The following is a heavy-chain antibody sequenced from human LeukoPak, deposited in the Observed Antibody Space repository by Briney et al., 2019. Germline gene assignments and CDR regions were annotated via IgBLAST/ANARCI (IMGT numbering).Heavy chain of an antibody. CDR3: ARSTVYCSGANCHNAFDI. Sequence: ASVKLSCKASGYPFSRYDLNWVRQATGQGLEWMGWMNPNSGNTGYAQKFQGRVTMTRSTSISTAYMELSSLRSDDTAVYYCARSTVYCSGANCHNAFDIWGQGTMVTVSS. CDR1: GYPFSRYD. J-gene: IGHJ3*02. V-gene: IGHV1-8*01. D-gene: IGHD2-2*02. CDR2: MNPNSGNT.